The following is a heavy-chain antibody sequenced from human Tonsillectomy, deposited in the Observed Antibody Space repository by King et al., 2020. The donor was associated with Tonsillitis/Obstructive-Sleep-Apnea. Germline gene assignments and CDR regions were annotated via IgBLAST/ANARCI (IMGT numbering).Heavy chain of an antibody. CDR1: GYTFTSYA. J-gene: IGHJ4*02. CDR3: ARDPRVAVAGSFDY. V-gene: IGHV7-4-1*02. D-gene: IGHD6-19*01. CDR2: INTNTGNP. Sequence: VQLVQSGSELKKPGASVKVSCKASGYTFTSYAMNWVRQAPGQGLEGMGWINTNTGNPTYAQGFTGRFVFSLDTSVSTAYLQINGLKAEDTALYYCARDPRVAVAGSFDYWGQGTLVTVSS.